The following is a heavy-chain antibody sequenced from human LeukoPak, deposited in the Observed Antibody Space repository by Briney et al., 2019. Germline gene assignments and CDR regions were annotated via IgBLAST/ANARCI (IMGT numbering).Heavy chain of an antibody. CDR1: GFTLSKNA. CDR3: AKDILDY. J-gene: IGHJ4*02. Sequence: GGSLRLSCAASGFTLSKNAMSWVRQAPGKGLEWVSTISDNGVNTFYADSVKGRFTISRDNSKNTLHLQMNSLTADDTAIYYCAKDILDYWGQGTLVTVSS. CDR2: ISDNGVNT. V-gene: IGHV3-23*01.